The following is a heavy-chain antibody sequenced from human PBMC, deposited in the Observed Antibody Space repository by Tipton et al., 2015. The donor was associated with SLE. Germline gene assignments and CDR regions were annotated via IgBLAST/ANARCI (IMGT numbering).Heavy chain of an antibody. V-gene: IGHV4-4*08. CDR3: ARGGVAAVSPSGRAIDS. CDR1: SGSISNYY. Sequence: TLSLTCIVSSGSISNYYWSWIRQPPGKGLEWIGYVYASGTTNYNPSLKSRVTISVDTSKNIFSVNLTSVTASDTAVYFCARGGVAAVSPSGRAIDSWGQGTLVTVSS. CDR2: VYASGTT. J-gene: IGHJ4*02. D-gene: IGHD1-26*01.